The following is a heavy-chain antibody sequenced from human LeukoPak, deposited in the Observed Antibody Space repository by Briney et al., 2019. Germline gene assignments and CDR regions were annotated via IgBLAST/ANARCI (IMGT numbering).Heavy chain of an antibody. D-gene: IGHD6-13*01. CDR2: FDPEDGET. V-gene: IGHV1-24*01. Sequence: ASVKVSCKVSGYTLTELSMHWVRQAPGKGLEWMGGFDPEDGETIYAQKFQGRVTMTEDTSTDTAYMELSSLRSEDTAMYYCATAPGYSSSSEEGDYWGQGTLVTVSS. J-gene: IGHJ4*02. CDR1: GYTLTELS. CDR3: ATAPGYSSSSEEGDY.